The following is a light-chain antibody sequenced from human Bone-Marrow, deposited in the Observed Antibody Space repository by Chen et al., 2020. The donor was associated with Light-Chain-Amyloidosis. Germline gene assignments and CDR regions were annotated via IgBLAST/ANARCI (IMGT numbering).Light chain of an antibody. CDR1: DLPTKY. V-gene: IGLV3-25*03. Sequence: SYELTQPPSVSVSLGTTARITCTGDDLPTKYAYWYQQKPGQAPVLVIHRDTERPSGISERFSGSSSGTTAALTISGVQAEDEADYHCQSADSSGTDEVIFGGGTKLTVL. CDR3: QSADSSGTDEVI. CDR2: RDT. J-gene: IGLJ2*01.